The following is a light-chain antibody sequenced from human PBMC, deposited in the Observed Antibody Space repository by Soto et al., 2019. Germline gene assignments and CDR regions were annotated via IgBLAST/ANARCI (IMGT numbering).Light chain of an antibody. CDR3: QQYDAWPPGT. CDR1: RTIDTY. J-gene: IGKJ4*01. V-gene: IGKV3-15*01. CDR2: GAS. Sequence: DIVMTQSPAFVSASLGERVTLSCRASRTIDTYLAWFQHRLGQPPRLLIFGASVRAPGVPPRFSGGGSGTEFTLTINSLRSEDFAVYFCQQYDAWPPGTFCGGTTVEI.